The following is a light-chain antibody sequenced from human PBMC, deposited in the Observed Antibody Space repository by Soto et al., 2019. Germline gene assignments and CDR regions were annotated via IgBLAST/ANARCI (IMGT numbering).Light chain of an antibody. J-gene: IGKJ4*01. CDR2: GAS. CDR1: QSVSSSY. V-gene: IGKV3-20*01. CDR3: QQYGSSPLT. Sequence: EIVLTQSPGTLSLYPGERANLSCRASQSVSSSYLAWYQQKPGQAPRLLIYGASSRATGIPDRFSGSGSGTDFTLTISRLEPEDFAVYYCQQYGSSPLTFGGGTKVEIK.